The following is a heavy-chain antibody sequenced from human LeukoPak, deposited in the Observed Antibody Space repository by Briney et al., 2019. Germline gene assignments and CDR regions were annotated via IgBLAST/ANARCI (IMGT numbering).Heavy chain of an antibody. CDR1: GFTVSSNY. V-gene: IGHV3-53*01. Sequence: GGSLRLSCAASGFTVSSNYMSWVRQAPGKGLEWASVIYSGGSTYYVDSVKGRFTISRDKSKNTLYLQMNSLRAEDTAVYYCAREGYFDYWGQGTLVTVSS. J-gene: IGHJ4*02. CDR2: IYSGGST. CDR3: AREGYFDY.